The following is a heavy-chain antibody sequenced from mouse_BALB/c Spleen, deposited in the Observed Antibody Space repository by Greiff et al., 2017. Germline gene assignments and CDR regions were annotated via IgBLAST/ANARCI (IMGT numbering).Heavy chain of an antibody. J-gene: IGHJ2*01. Sequence: VMLVESGAELVRPGSSVKISCKASGYAFSSYWMNWVKQRPGQGLEWIGQIYPGDGDTNYNGKFKGKATLTADKSSSTAYMQLSSLTSEDSAVYFCVYGNYAFDYWGQGTTLTVSS. CDR1: GYAFSSYW. CDR3: VYGNYAFDY. D-gene: IGHD2-10*02. V-gene: IGHV1-80*01. CDR2: IYPGDGDT.